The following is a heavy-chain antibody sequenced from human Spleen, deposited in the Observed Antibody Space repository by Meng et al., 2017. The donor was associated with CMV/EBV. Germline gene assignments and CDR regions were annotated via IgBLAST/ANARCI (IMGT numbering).Heavy chain of an antibody. Sequence: ASVKVSCKASNYSFINYDIGWVRQAPGQGLEWMGWINPNSGGTDFAQKFQGRVTMTRDTSISTAYMELSRLRSDDTAVYYCARDVVLVTVTTTPRAFDIWGQGTMVTVSS. D-gene: IGHD3-22*01. CDR3: ARDVVLVTVTTTPRAFDI. V-gene: IGHV1-2*02. CDR1: NYSFINYD. CDR2: INPNSGGT. J-gene: IGHJ3*02.